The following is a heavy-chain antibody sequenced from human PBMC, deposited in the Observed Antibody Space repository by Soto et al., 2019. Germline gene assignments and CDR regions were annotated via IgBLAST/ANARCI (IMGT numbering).Heavy chain of an antibody. D-gene: IGHD6-13*01. Sequence: PGESLKISCKGSGYSFTSYWISWVRQMPGKGLEWMGRIDPSDSYTNYSPSFQGHVTTSADKSISTAYLQWSSLKASDTAMYYCARQHSSSPNYYGMDVWGQGTTVTVSS. CDR1: GYSFTSYW. V-gene: IGHV5-10-1*01. J-gene: IGHJ6*02. CDR3: ARQHSSSPNYYGMDV. CDR2: IDPSDSYT.